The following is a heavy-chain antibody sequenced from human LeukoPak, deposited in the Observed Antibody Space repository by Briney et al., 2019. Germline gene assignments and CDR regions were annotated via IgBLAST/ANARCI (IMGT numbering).Heavy chain of an antibody. CDR1: GYSISSGYY. V-gene: IGHV4-38-2*01. CDR3: ARVKGSGWYDY. D-gene: IGHD6-19*01. CDR2: IYHSGST. Sequence: SETLSLTCAVSGYSISSGYYWGWIRQPPGKGLEWIGSIYHSGSTYYNPSLKSRVTISVDTSKNQFSLRLSSVTAADTAVYYCARVKGSGWYDYWGQGTLVTVSS. J-gene: IGHJ4*02.